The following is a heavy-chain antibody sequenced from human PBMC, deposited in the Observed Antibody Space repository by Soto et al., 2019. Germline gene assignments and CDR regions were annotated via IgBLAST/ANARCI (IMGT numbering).Heavy chain of an antibody. J-gene: IGHJ6*02. CDR2: IIPILGTA. Sequence: QVQLVQSGAEVKKPGSSVKVSCKASGGTFSSYAISWVRQAPGQGLEWMGGIIPILGTANYAQKFQGRVTITANESTSTAYMELSSLRSEDTAVYYCTRHVPAAGYYYGMDVWGQGTTVTVSS. CDR1: GGTFSSYA. CDR3: TRHVPAAGYYYGMDV. V-gene: IGHV1-69*11. D-gene: IGHD2-2*01.